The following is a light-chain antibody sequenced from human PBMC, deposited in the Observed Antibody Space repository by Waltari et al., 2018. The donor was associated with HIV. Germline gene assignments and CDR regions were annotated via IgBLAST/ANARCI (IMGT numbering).Light chain of an antibody. CDR2: EDS. CDR1: ALPTQH. Sequence: YDLTQPPSVSVSPGQTARISCSGDALPTQHAYWYQQKSGQAPALVIYEDSKRPSGIPERFSGSSSGTMATLTISGAQVEDEADYYCYSTDSSGNHSVFGGGTKLTVL. CDR3: YSTDSSGNHSV. V-gene: IGLV3-10*01. J-gene: IGLJ2*01.